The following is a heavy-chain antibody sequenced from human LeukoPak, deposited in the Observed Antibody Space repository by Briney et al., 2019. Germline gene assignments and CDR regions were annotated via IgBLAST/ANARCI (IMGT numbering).Heavy chain of an antibody. CDR3: AKEGTAQISTWYDN. J-gene: IGHJ4*02. CDR1: GFTFSSYG. V-gene: IGHV3-33*06. Sequence: GGSLRLSCAASGFTFSSYGMHWVRQAPGKGLEWVAVIWYDGSNKYYADSVKGRFTISRDNSKNTLYLQMNSLRAEDTAVYSCAKEGTAQISTWYDNWGQGTLVTVSS. D-gene: IGHD2-2*01. CDR2: IWYDGSNK.